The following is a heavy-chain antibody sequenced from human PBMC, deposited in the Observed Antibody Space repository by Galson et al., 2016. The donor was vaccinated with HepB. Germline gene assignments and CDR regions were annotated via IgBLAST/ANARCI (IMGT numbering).Heavy chain of an antibody. D-gene: IGHD3-10*01. J-gene: IGHJ4*02. CDR2: IDPSDSYT. CDR1: GYSFTNYW. V-gene: IGHV5-10-1*01. CDR3: ARLPAQEGPVLWFGKSDG. Sequence: QSGAEVKKPGESLRISCKGSGYSFTNYWITWVRQMPGKGLEWMGRIDPSDSYTNYSPSFQGHVTISADKSIRTAYMQWSSLKASDTAMYYCARLPAQEGPVLWFGKSDGWGQGTLVTVSS.